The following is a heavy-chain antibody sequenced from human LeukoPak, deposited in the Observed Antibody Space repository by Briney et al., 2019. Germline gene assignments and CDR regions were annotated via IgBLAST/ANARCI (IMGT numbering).Heavy chain of an antibody. CDR2: ISGSGGST. V-gene: IGHV3-23*01. Sequence: GGSLRLSCAASGLTFSSYAMSWVRQAPGKGLEWVSAISGSGGSTYYADSVKGRFTISRDNSKNTLYLQMDSLRAEDTAVYYCAKCPYSSGWHHFDYWGQGTLVAVSS. J-gene: IGHJ4*02. CDR1: GLTFSSYA. D-gene: IGHD6-19*01. CDR3: AKCPYSSGWHHFDY.